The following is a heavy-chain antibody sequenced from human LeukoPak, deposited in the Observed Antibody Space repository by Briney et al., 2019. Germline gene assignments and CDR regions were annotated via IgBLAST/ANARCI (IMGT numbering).Heavy chain of an antibody. Sequence: GASVKVSCKVSGGTFSSYAISWVRQAPGQGLEWMGGIIPIFGTANYAQKFQGRVTITTDESTSTAYMELSSLRSEDTAVYYCASSDCSSTSCYYNWFDPWGQGTLVTVSS. CDR3: ASSDCSSTSCYYNWFDP. CDR1: GGTFSSYA. D-gene: IGHD2-2*01. CDR2: IIPIFGTA. J-gene: IGHJ5*02. V-gene: IGHV1-69*05.